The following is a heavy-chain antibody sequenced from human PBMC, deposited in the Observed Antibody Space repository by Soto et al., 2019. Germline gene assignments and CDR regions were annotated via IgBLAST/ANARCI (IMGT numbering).Heavy chain of an antibody. D-gene: IGHD3-10*01. CDR2: IYYSGST. CDR3: ARATMVRGVSYGMDV. J-gene: IGHJ6*02. V-gene: IGHV4-61*01. CDR1: GGSVSSGSYY. Sequence: PSETLSLTCTVSGGSVSSGSYYWSWIRQPPGKGLEWIGYIYYSGSTNYNPSLKSRVTISVDTSKNQFSLKLSSVTAADTAVYYCARATMVRGVSYGMDVWGPGTTVTVSS.